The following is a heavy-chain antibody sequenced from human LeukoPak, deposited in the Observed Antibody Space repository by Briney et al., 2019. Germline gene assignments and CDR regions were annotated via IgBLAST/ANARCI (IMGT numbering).Heavy chain of an antibody. Sequence: SETLSLTCTVSGGSISSGDYYWSWIRQPPGKGLEWIGYIYYSGSTYYNPSLKSRVTISVDTSKNQFSLKLSSVTAADTAVYYCARGRRPLDVDTAMDYWGQGTLATVSS. CDR1: GGSISSGDYY. D-gene: IGHD5-18*01. V-gene: IGHV4-30-4*01. CDR2: IYYSGST. J-gene: IGHJ4*02. CDR3: ARGRRPLDVDTAMDY.